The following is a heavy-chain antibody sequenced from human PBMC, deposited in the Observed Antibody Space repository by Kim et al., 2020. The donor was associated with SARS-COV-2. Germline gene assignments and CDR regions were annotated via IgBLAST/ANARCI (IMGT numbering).Heavy chain of an antibody. CDR3: ARGGTRWGDESFDL. J-gene: IGHJ4*02. V-gene: IGHV3-13*04. Sequence: GGSLRLSCAASGFTFSTFDLHWVRQVPGRGLEWVSAIGVPGDTYYSGSVKGRFTISRENAKNSLYLQMYSLRVGDTAVYYCARGGTRWGDESFDLWGQGTLVTVSS. CDR1: GFTFSTFD. D-gene: IGHD3-10*01. CDR2: IGVPGDT.